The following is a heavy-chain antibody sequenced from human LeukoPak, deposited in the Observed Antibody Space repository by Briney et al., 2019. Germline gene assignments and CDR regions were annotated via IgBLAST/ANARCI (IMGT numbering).Heavy chain of an antibody. CDR3: TRGYYDSSGYPHDAFDI. D-gene: IGHD3-22*01. CDR2: IRSKAYGGTT. J-gene: IGHJ3*02. CDR1: GFTFGDYA. Sequence: GGSLRLSCTASGFTFGDYAMSWVRQAPGKGLEWVGFIRSKAYGGTTEYAASVKGRFTISRDDSKSIAYLQMNSLKTEDTAVYYCTRGYYDSSGYPHDAFDIWGQGTMVTVSS. V-gene: IGHV3-49*04.